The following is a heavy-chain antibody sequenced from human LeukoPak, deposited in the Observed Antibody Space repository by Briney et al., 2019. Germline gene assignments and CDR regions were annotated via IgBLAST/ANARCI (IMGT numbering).Heavy chain of an antibody. CDR1: GFIFSSYE. V-gene: IGHV3-48*03. Sequence: PGGSLRLSCAASGFIFSSYEMNWVRQAPGKGLEWVSYISGRGSTIYYADSVKGRFTISRDNAKNSLYLQMNSLRAEDTAVYYCAREIFRWGGYWGQGTLVTVSS. CDR2: ISGRGSTI. J-gene: IGHJ4*02. CDR3: AREIFRWGGY. D-gene: IGHD3-3*01.